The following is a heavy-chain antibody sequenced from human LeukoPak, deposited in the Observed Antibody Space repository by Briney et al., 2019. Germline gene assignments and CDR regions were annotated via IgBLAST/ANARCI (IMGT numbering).Heavy chain of an antibody. CDR3: ARGYYDTSAYSTLFDF. V-gene: IGHV4-4*09. CDR1: GDSISNYY. CDR2: IHTSGST. J-gene: IGHJ4*02. Sequence: SETLSLTCTVSGDSISNYYWGWIRQAPGKGLEWIGYIHTSGSTYYNPSLKSRVTISVDTSKNQFSLKLSSVTAADTAVYYCARGYYDTSAYSTLFDFWGQGTLVTVSS. D-gene: IGHD3-22*01.